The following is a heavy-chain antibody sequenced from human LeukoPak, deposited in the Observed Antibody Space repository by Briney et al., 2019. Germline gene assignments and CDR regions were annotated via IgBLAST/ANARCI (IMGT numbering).Heavy chain of an antibody. CDR3: ARLWFGELLYDAFDI. Sequence: SETLSLTCAVSGGSISSSNWWSWVRQPPGKGLEWIGEIYHSGSTYYNPSLKSRVTISVDTSKNQFSLKLSSVTAADTAVYYCARLWFGELLYDAFDIWGQGTMVTVSS. CDR1: GGSISSSNW. V-gene: IGHV4-4*02. D-gene: IGHD3-10*01. J-gene: IGHJ3*02. CDR2: IYHSGST.